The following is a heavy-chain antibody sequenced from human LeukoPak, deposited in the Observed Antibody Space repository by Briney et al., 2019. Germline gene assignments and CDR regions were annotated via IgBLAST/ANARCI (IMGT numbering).Heavy chain of an antibody. CDR3: ARVGGWYQYYLDF. Sequence: ASVKVSCKASGGTFSSYAISWVRQAPGQGLEWMGGIIPIFGTANYAQKFQGRVTITTDESTSTAYMELSSLRSEDTAMYYCARVGGWYQYYLDFWGQGTLVTVSS. CDR1: GGTFSSYA. J-gene: IGHJ4*02. V-gene: IGHV1-69*05. CDR2: IIPIFGTA. D-gene: IGHD6-19*01.